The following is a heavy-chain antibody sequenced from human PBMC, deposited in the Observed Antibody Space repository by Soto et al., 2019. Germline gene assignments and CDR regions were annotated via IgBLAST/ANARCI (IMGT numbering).Heavy chain of an antibody. CDR2: ISSSSSYI. J-gene: IGHJ4*02. CDR1: GFTFSSYS. CDR3: ARFYDSSGYYYEAGFYYFDY. D-gene: IGHD3-22*01. Sequence: GGSLRLSCAASGFTFSSYSMNWVRQAPGKGLEWVSSISSSSSYIYYADSVKGRFTISRDNAKNSLYLQMNSLRAEDTAVYYCARFYDSSGYYYEAGFYYFDYWGQGTLVTVSS. V-gene: IGHV3-21*01.